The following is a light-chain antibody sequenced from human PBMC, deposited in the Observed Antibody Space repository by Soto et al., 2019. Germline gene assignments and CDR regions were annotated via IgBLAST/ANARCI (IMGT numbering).Light chain of an antibody. CDR1: SSDVGGYNY. V-gene: IGLV2-14*01. Sequence: QSVLTQPASVSGSPGQSITISCTGTSSDVGGYNYVSWYQHHPGKAPKLMISQVTNRPSGVSNRFSGSKSGNTASLTIAGLQAEDEADYYCSSFTSRTAVVFGGGTKLTVL. J-gene: IGLJ2*01. CDR3: SSFTSRTAVV. CDR2: QVT.